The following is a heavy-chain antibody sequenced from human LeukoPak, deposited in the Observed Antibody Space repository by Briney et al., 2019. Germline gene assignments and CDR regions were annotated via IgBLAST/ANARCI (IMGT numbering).Heavy chain of an antibody. V-gene: IGHV1-8*02. D-gene: IGHD7-27*01. J-gene: IGHJ6*03. CDR3: ARGAQNWAFYYYYYYMDV. CDR1: GYTFPNYD. Sequence: ASVKVSCKASGYTFPNYDINWVRQATGQGLEWMGWMNPNSGNTGYAQKFQGRVTMTRNTSISTAYMELSSLRSEDTAVYYCARGAQNWAFYYYYYYMDVWGKGTTVTISS. CDR2: MNPNSGNT.